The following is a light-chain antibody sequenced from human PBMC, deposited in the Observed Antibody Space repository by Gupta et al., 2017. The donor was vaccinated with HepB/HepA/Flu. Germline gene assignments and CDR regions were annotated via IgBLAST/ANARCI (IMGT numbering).Light chain of an antibody. Sequence: QSALTQPASVSGSPGQSITISCTGTISDVGGYNYVSWYQQHPGKAPKVMIYDVSNRPSGVSNRFSGSKSGNTASLTISGLQAEDEADYYCSSYTSSSTRVFGGGTKVTVL. CDR3: SSYTSSSTRV. V-gene: IGLV2-14*03. CDR2: DVS. J-gene: IGLJ3*02. CDR1: ISDVGGYNY.